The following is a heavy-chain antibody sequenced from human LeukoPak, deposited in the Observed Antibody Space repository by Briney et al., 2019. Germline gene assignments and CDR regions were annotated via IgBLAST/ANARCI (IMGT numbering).Heavy chain of an antibody. CDR1: GGSFSGYY. CDR3: ARSRPSSMYNYYYMDV. J-gene: IGHJ6*03. V-gene: IGHV4-34*01. CDR2: INHSGST. D-gene: IGHD2/OR15-2a*01. Sequence: SETLSLTCAVYGGSFSGYYWSWIRQPPGKGLEWIGEINHSGSTNYNPSLKSRVTISVDTSKNQFSLKLSSVTAADTAVYYCARSRPSSMYNYYYMDVWGKGTTVTISS.